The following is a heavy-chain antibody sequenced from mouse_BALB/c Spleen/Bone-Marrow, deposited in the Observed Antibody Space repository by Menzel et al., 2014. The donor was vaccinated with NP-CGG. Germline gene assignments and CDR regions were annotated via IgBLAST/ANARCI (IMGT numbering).Heavy chain of an antibody. CDR1: GDSITSGY. J-gene: IGHJ1*01. Sequence: EVQLQQSGPSLVKPSQTLSLTCSVTGDSITSGYWNWIRKFPGNKLEYMGYISYSGSTYYNPSLKSRISITRDTSKNQYYLQLNSVTTEDTATYYCARWGDYDGYFDVWGAGTTVTVSS. CDR2: ISYSGST. D-gene: IGHD2-4*01. V-gene: IGHV3-8*02. CDR3: ARWGDYDGYFDV.